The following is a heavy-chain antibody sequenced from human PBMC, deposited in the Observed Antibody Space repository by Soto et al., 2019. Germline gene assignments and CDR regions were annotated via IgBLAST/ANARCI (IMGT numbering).Heavy chain of an antibody. V-gene: IGHV3-33*01. D-gene: IGHD5-12*01. CDR3: ARDRDGYNSGFDY. CDR1: GFTFSSYG. J-gene: IGHJ4*02. Sequence: PGGSLRLSCAASGFTFSSYGMHWVRQAPGKGLEWVAVIWYGGSNKYYADSVKGRFTISRDNSKNTLYLQMNSLRAEDTAVYYCARDRDGYNSGFDYWGQGTLVTVSS. CDR2: IWYGGSNK.